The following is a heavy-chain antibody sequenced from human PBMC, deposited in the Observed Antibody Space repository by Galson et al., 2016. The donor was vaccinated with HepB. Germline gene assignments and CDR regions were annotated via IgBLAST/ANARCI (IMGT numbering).Heavy chain of an antibody. J-gene: IGHJ3*01. CDR2: IHATNGFT. CDR1: GFTFNDFTFNDFY. Sequence: SLRLSCAAFGFTFNDFTFNDFYMSWVRQAPGKGLEWISYIHATNGFTSYADSVRGRFTISRDNARHLLYLQMNDLRADDTAVYYCAKDVNVLPSVFGAFALWGQGTIVTVSS. CDR3: AKDVNVLPSVFGAFAL. V-gene: IGHV3-11*05. D-gene: IGHD3-10*02.